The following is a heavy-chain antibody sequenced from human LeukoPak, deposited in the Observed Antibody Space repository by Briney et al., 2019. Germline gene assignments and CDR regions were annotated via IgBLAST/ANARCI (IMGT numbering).Heavy chain of an antibody. Sequence: GGSLRLSCAASGFTFSSHWMHWVRQAPGKGLAWVSRINSDGSSTSYADSVQGRFTISRDNAKNTLYLRMNSLRAEDTAVYYCARGPPYGSGSYYPGDYWGQGTLVTVSS. D-gene: IGHD3-10*01. CDR2: INSDGSST. V-gene: IGHV3-74*01. CDR3: ARGPPYGSGSYYPGDY. J-gene: IGHJ4*02. CDR1: GFTFSSHW.